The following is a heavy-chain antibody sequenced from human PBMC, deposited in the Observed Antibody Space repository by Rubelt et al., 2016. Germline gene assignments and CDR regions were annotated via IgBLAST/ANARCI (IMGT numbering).Heavy chain of an antibody. D-gene: IGHD1-26*01. Sequence: EVQLVESGGGLVQPGRSLRLSCAASGFTFDAYAMHWVRQGPGTGLEWVASISWNGEATGYATSVRGRFTVSSDNANNYIYLQMNSLGVDDTAVYYCTLAGGGFWGQGTLVTVSS. CDR2: ISWNGEAT. CDR3: TLAGGGF. J-gene: IGHJ4*02. CDR1: GFTFDAYA. V-gene: IGHV3-9*01.